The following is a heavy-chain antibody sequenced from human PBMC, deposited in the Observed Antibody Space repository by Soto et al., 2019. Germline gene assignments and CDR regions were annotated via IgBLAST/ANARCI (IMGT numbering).Heavy chain of an antibody. D-gene: IGHD2-2*01. Sequence: GESLKISCKGSGYSFTSYWISWVRQMPGKGLEWMGRIDPSDSYTNYRPSFQGHVTISADKSISTAYLQWSSLKASDTAMYYCAGVLPAAIVDIWGQGTMVTVSS. CDR2: IDPSDSYT. CDR3: AGVLPAAIVDI. CDR1: GYSFTSYW. V-gene: IGHV5-10-1*01. J-gene: IGHJ3*02.